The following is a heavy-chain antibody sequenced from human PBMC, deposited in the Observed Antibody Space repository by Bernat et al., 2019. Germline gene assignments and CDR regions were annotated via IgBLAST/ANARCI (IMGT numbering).Heavy chain of an antibody. V-gene: IGHV3-21*05. D-gene: IGHD5-12*01. Sequence: EVQLVESGGGLVKPGGSLRLSCAASGFTFSSYSMNWVRQAPGKGLEWVSYISSSSSYIYYADSVKGRFTISRDNAKNSLYLQMNSLRAEDTAVYYCARDREKYSGYEEDYWGQGTLVTVSS. CDR1: GFTFSSYS. J-gene: IGHJ4*02. CDR3: ARDREKYSGYEEDY. CDR2: ISSSSSYI.